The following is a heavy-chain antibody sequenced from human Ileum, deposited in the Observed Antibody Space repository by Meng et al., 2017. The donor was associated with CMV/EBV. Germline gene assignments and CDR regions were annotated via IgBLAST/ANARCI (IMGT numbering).Heavy chain of an antibody. CDR3: AGAASRMTTVDDTFIGDGMDV. V-gene: IGHV4-61*08. D-gene: IGHD4-23*01. CDR2: IYYSGST. Sequence: SETLSLTCTVSGGSITSSDYYWSWVRQPPGKGLEWIGYIYYSGSTNYNPSLKSRVTISVDTSKNQFSLKLSSVTAADTAVYYCAGAASRMTTVDDTFIGDGMDVWGQGTTVTVSS. J-gene: IGHJ6*02. CDR1: GGSITSSDYY.